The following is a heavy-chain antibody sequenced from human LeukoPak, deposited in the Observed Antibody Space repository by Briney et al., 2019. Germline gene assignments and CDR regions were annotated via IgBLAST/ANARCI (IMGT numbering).Heavy chain of an antibody. CDR2: ISGSGGST. J-gene: IGHJ6*02. CDR1: GFTYSRLA. D-gene: IGHD3-22*01. CDR3: AKDFGITMIVVVITHYYYGMDV. V-gene: IGHV3-23*01. Sequence: PGGSLSLSCAASGFTYSRLAMTWVRQAPGKGLEWVSAISGSGGSTYYADSVKGRFTISRDNSKNTLYLQMNSLRAEDTAVYYCAKDFGITMIVVVITHYYYGMDVWGQGTTVTVSS.